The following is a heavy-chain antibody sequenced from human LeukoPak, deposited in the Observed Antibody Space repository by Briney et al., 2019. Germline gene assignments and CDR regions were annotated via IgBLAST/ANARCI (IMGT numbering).Heavy chain of an antibody. CDR3: ASGIQGTGNNY. J-gene: IGHJ4*02. Sequence: SETLSLTCAVSGGSISTYYWSWIRQPAGKGLEWIGRIYISGETDYNPSLRSRVTMSLDTSKNHFSLKLNSVTAADTAVYYCASGIQGTGNNYWGQGTLVTVSS. CDR1: GGSISTYY. CDR2: IYISGET. D-gene: IGHD3/OR15-3a*01. V-gene: IGHV4-4*07.